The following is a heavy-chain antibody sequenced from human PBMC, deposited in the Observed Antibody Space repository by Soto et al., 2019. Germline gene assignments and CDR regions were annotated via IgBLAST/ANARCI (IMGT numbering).Heavy chain of an antibody. CDR3: ASGIEVAGTSDY. Sequence: QVQLVQSGAEVKMPGSSVKVSCKSPGRTFSSYAISWVRQAPGQGLEWIGGIIPIFGTANYAQKCQGRGTVTAEESTSTAYMELSSLRSEDTAVYYGASGIEVAGTSDYWGQGTLVTVSS. J-gene: IGHJ4*02. CDR1: GRTFSSYA. D-gene: IGHD6-19*01. V-gene: IGHV1-69*01. CDR2: IIPIFGTA.